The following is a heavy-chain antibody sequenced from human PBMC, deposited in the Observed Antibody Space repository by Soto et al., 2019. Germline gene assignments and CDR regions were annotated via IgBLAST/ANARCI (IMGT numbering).Heavy chain of an antibody. Sequence: QVQLVQSGAEVKKPGSSVKVSCKASGGTFSSYAISWVRQAPGQGLEWMGGIIPIFGTANYAQKFQGRVTITADESTRTAYMELSRLRSEDKAVYYCARGIPYGDYAPGGERVIYYYGMDVWGQGTTVTVSS. CDR2: IIPIFGTA. CDR1: GGTFSSYA. CDR3: ARGIPYGDYAPGGERVIYYYGMDV. D-gene: IGHD4-17*01. J-gene: IGHJ6*02. V-gene: IGHV1-69*01.